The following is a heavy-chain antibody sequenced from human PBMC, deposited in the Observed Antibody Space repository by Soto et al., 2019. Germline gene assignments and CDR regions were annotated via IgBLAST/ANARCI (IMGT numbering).Heavy chain of an antibody. V-gene: IGHV3-9*01. CDR3: VKDMTPGGADF. J-gene: IGHJ6*02. CDR1: GFTCEEHA. CDR2: VFCKGGST. D-gene: IGHD4-17*01. Sequence: EVQLVESGGGLVQPGRSLRLSCAASGFTCEEHAMHWVRQVPGEGLEWVSGVFCKGGSTGYADSVKGRFTISRDNAKNSLYLQMNSLRIEDTAVYYCVKDMTPGGADFWDQGTTVTVSS.